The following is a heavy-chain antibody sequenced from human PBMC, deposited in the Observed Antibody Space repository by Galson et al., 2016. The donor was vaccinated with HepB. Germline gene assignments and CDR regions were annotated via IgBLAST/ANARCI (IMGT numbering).Heavy chain of an antibody. CDR3: ARTNSETYGGCDFDY. J-gene: IGHJ4*01. D-gene: IGHD1-26*01. CDR2: TYYRSKWYN. V-gene: IGHV6-1*01. CDR1: GDSVSSNSAA. Sequence: CAISGDSVSSNSAAWNWIRQSPSRGLEWLGRTYYRSKWYNDYAVSVNSRITINPDTSKNQFSLQLNSVTPEDTAVYYCARTNSETYGGCDFDYWGQGTLVTVSS.